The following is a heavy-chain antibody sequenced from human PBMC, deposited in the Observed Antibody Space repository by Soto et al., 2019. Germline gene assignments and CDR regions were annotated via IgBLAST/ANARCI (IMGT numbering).Heavy chain of an antibody. CDR1: GGSFSGFY. J-gene: IGHJ4*02. CDR2: INHSGTT. CDR3: ARQAAGDTDEYYFDY. V-gene: IGHV4-34*02. Sequence: QVQLQQWGAGLLKPSETLSLTCAVYGGSFSGFYWSWIRQPPGKGLEYIGEINHSGTTTYSPSLKSRVTISVDTSKNQFSLKVSFVTAADTAVYYCARQAAGDTDEYYFDYWGQGVLVSVSS. D-gene: IGHD6-13*01.